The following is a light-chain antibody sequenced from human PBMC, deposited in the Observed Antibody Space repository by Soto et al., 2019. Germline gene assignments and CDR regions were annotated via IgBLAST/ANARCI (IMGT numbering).Light chain of an antibody. J-gene: IGKJ2*01. CDR2: RAS. Sequence: DIQMTQSPSTLSASVGDRVTITCRASQNIGDWLAWYQQKPGKAPKLVIYRASSLETGVPSRFSASGSGTELTLTISSLQPDDFATYYCQQYHIYTYTFGQGTRLEIK. V-gene: IGKV1-5*03. CDR1: QNIGDW. CDR3: QQYHIYTYT.